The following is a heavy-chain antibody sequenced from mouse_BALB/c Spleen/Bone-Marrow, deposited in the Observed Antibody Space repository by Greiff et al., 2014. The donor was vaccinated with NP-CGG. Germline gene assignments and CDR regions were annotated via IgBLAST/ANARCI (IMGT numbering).Heavy chain of an antibody. V-gene: IGHV1-69*01. CDR3: TTGTRVAY. CDR2: IYPSDRYT. CDR1: GYTFTSYW. Sequence: QVQLQQSGIAPSACKASVKLSCKASGYTFTSYWINWVKQRPGQGLEWIGYIYPSDRYTNYNQKFKDKTTLTGDKSSSTAYMQLSSPTSEGSAVYYCTTGTRVAYWGQGTLVTVSA. D-gene: IGHD4-1*01. J-gene: IGHJ3*01.